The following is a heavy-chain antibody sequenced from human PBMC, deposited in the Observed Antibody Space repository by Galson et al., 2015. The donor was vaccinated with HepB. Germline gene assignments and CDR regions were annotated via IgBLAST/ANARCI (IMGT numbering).Heavy chain of an antibody. CDR3: ARDLTNYSDSSGYNWGWFDP. V-gene: IGHV4-31*03. J-gene: IGHJ5*02. CDR2: IYYSGST. Sequence: TLSLTCTVSGGSISSGGYYWSWIRQHPGKGLEWIGYIYYSGSTYYNPSLKSRVTISVDTSKNQFSLKLSSVTAADTAVYYCARDLTNYSDSSGYNWGWFDPWGQGTLVTVSS. D-gene: IGHD3-22*01. CDR1: GGSISSGGYY.